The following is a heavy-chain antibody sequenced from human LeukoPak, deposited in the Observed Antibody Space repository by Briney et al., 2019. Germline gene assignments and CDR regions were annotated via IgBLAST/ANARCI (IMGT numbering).Heavy chain of an antibody. D-gene: IGHD3-22*01. V-gene: IGHV1-18*01. J-gene: IGHJ4*02. CDR3: ARGRHYYDSSGYYAADFDY. CDR1: GYTFTSYG. CDR2: ISAYNGNT. Sequence: ASVKVSCKASGYTFTSYGISWVRQAPGQGLEWMGWISAYNGNTNYAQKLQGRVTMTTDTSTSTAYMELRSLRSDDTAVYYCARGRHYYDSSGYYAADFDYWGQGTLVTVSS.